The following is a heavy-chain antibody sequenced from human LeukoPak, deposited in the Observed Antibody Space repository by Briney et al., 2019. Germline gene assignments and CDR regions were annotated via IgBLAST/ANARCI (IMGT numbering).Heavy chain of an antibody. Sequence: GGSLRLSCAASGFTFTSYEMNWVRQAPGKGLEWVSYISSSGSTIYYADSVKGRFTISRENAKNSLYLQMNSLRAEDTAVYYCARRYCSSTSCTLDYWGQGTLVTVSS. CDR3: ARRYCSSTSCTLDY. D-gene: IGHD2-2*01. CDR2: ISSSGSTI. CDR1: GFTFTSYE. V-gene: IGHV3-48*03. J-gene: IGHJ4*02.